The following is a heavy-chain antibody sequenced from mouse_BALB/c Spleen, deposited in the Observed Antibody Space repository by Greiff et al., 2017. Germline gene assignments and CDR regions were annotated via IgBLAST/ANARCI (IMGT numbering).Heavy chain of an antibody. D-gene: IGHD1-2*01. V-gene: IGHV1S22*01. J-gene: IGHJ4*01. Sequence: LQQPGSELVRPGASVKLSCKASVYTFTSYWMHWVKQRPGQGLEWIGNIYPGSGSTNYDEKFKGKATLTVDKSSSTAYMQLSSLTSEDSAVYYCARNYGPYYAMDYWGQGTSVTVSS. CDR3: ARNYGPYYAMDY. CDR2: IYPGSGST. CDR1: VYTFTSYW.